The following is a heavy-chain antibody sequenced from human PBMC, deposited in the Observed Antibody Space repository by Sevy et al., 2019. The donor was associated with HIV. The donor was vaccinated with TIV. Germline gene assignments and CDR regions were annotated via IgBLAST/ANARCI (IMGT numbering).Heavy chain of an antibody. J-gene: IGHJ6*02. CDR1: GFTFRTYG. V-gene: IGHV3-30*03. CDR3: ARDMAVIYYYYGMDV. D-gene: IGHD6-19*01. Sequence: GGSLRLSCAASGFTFRTYGMHWVRQAPGKGLEWVTVISYHGSDKYYADSVKGRFTVSRDNSQNTLFLQMNSLRPEDTAVYYGARDMAVIYYYYGMDVWGQGTTVTVSS. CDR2: ISYHGSDK.